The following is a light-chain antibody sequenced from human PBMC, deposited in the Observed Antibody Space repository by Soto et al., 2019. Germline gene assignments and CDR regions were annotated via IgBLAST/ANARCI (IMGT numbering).Light chain of an antibody. J-gene: IGLJ2*01. CDR2: END. CDR3: GTWDNGLSAVV. CDR1: DSNIWYNS. V-gene: IGLV1-51*02. Sequence: QSVLTQPPSVSAAPGQKITISCSGSDSNIWYNSVSWYQHLPGTAPKLLISENDDRPSDLPDRFSASKSGTSATLGITGLQTGDEATYFCGTWDNGLSAVVFGGGTKVTVL.